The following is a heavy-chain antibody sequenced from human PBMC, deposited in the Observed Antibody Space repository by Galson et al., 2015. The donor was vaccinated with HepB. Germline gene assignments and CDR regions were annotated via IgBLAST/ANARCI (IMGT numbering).Heavy chain of an antibody. Sequence: SLRLSCAASGFTVSSNYMSWVRQAPGKGLEWVSVIYSGGSTYYADSVKGRFTISRDNSKNTLYLQMNSLRAEDTAVYYCARDRLQRTMVRGVTEYFQHWGQGTLVTVSS. CDR2: IYSGGST. CDR1: GFTVSSNY. D-gene: IGHD3-10*01. CDR3: ARDRLQRTMVRGVTEYFQH. J-gene: IGHJ1*01. V-gene: IGHV3-66*01.